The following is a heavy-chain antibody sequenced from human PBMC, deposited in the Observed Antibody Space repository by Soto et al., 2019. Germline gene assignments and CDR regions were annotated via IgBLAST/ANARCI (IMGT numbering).Heavy chain of an antibody. CDR1: GFTFDDYA. D-gene: IGHD7-27*01. J-gene: IGHJ6*02. CDR3: AKDTGAGRYYYYGMDV. V-gene: IGHV3-9*01. Sequence: EVQLVESGGGLVQPGRSLRLSFAASGFTFDDYAMHWVRQAPGKGLEWVSGISWHSGSIGYADSVKGRFTISRDNAKNSLYLQMNSLRAEDTALYYCAKDTGAGRYYYYGMDVWGQGTTVTVSS. CDR2: ISWHSGSI.